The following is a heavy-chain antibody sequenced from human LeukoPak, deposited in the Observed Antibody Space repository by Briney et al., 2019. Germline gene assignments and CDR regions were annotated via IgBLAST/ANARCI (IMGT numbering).Heavy chain of an antibody. CDR2: IYHSGST. CDR3: ARYNYDYYYGMDV. Sequence: SETLSLTCAVSGGSISSGGYSWSWIRQPPGKGLEWIGYIYHSGSTYYNPSLKSRVTISVDRCKNQFSLKLSSVTAADTAVYYCARYNYDYYYGMDVWGQGTTVTVSS. D-gene: IGHD1-1*01. J-gene: IGHJ6*02. CDR1: GGSISSGGYS. V-gene: IGHV4-30-2*01.